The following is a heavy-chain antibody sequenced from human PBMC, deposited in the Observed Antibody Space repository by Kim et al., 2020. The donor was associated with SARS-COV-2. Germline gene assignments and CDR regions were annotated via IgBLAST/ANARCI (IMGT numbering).Heavy chain of an antibody. D-gene: IGHD3-16*01. V-gene: IGHV5-51*01. Sequence: YRPSCQGQVTISADKSTTPAYLQWSSLKASDTAMYYCARSAGPYDYYFDYWGQGTLVTVSS. CDR3: ARSAGPYDYYFDY. J-gene: IGHJ4*02.